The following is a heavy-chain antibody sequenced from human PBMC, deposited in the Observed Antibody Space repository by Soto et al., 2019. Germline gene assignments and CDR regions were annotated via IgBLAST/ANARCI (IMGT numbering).Heavy chain of an antibody. CDR1: GFTFSSYA. D-gene: IGHD3-22*01. Sequence: GGSLRLSCAASGFTFSSYAMHWVRQAPGKGLEWVAVISYDGSNKYYADSVKGRFTISRDNSKNTLYLQMNSLRAEDTAVYYCAKERPNYYDSSGYQTDYFDYWGQGTLVTVSS. CDR2: ISYDGSNK. CDR3: AKERPNYYDSSGYQTDYFDY. V-gene: IGHV3-30*18. J-gene: IGHJ4*02.